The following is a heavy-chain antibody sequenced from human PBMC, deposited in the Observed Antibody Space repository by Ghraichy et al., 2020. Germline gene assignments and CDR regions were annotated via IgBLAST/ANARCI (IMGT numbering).Heavy chain of an antibody. D-gene: IGHD2-2*01. CDR2: IRSKANGYAT. CDR3: LIGGRGIVVVPGADYSYYGMDV. Sequence: GGSLRLSCAASGFIFSDSAMHWVRQASGKGLEWVARIRSKANGYATSYAASVKGRFTISRDDSKNTTDLQMNSLKTEDTAVYYCLIGGRGIVVVPGADYSYYGMDVWGQGTTVTVSS. J-gene: IGHJ6*02. V-gene: IGHV3-73*01. CDR1: GFIFSDSA.